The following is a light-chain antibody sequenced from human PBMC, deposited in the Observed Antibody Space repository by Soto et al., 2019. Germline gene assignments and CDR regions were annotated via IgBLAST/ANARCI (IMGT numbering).Light chain of an antibody. CDR2: DVN. CDR1: SSDVGGYNY. J-gene: IGLJ2*01. CDR3: ASFTRSVTVV. Sequence: QSVLTQPASVSGSPGQSITISCAGTSSDVGGYNYVSWYQQHPGKLPRLIISDVNKRPSGVSDRFSGSKSGNTASLTISGLQAEDEADYYCASFTRSVTVVFGGGTQLTVL. V-gene: IGLV2-14*03.